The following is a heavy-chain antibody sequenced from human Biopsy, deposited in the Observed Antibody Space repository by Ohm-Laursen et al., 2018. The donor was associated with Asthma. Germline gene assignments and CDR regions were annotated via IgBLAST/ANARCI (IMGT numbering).Heavy chain of an antibody. CDR1: GFTFSSYA. J-gene: IGHJ4*02. V-gene: IGHV3-30*04. Sequence: SLRLSCAATGFTFSSYAMHRVRQAPRKGLEWVAVGGSYYDGGLKYYADSVKGRFTISKDKSENTLYLQMNSLTAEDTAVYHCAKDERAYYGSDSKYMQPVPLGDWGQGTVVIVSA. D-gene: IGHD2-21*01. CDR2: GGSYYDGGLK. CDR3: AKDERAYYGSDSKYMQPVPLGD.